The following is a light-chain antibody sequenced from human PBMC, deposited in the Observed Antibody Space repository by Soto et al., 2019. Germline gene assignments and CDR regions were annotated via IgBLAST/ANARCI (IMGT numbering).Light chain of an antibody. CDR3: QQLNTSPLT. Sequence: DIQLTQSPSFLSASVGDRVIVTCRASQGISNFLAWYQQKPGKAPKLLIYAASTLQSGVPSRFSGSGSGTEFTLTISSLQPEDFATYYCQQLNTSPLTFGGGTKVAIK. V-gene: IGKV1-9*01. CDR1: QGISNF. J-gene: IGKJ4*01. CDR2: AAS.